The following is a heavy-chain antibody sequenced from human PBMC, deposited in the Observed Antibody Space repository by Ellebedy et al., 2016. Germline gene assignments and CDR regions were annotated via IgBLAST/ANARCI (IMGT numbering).Heavy chain of an antibody. Sequence: GGSLRLSCAASGFTFSSYGMHWVRQAPGKGLEWVAVISYDGSNKYYADSVKGRFTISRDNSKNTLYLQMNSLRAEDTAVYYCAKDIPSVRLLWSGNYYYYGMDVWGQGTTVTVSS. V-gene: IGHV3-30*18. CDR1: GFTFSSYG. J-gene: IGHJ6*02. D-gene: IGHD3-10*02. CDR3: AKDIPSVRLLWSGNYYYYGMDV. CDR2: ISYDGSNK.